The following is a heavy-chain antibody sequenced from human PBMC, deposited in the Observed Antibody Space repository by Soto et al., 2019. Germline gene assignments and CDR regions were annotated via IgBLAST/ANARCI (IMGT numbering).Heavy chain of an antibody. CDR2: ISAYNGNT. CDR1: GYTFTSYG. CDR3: ARARSSSWSGYSYYGMDV. J-gene: IGHJ6*02. V-gene: IGHV1-18*01. Sequence: QVQLVQSGAEVKKPGASVKVSCKASGYTFTSYGISWVRQAPGQGLEWMGWISAYNGNTNYAQKLQGRVTMTTDTSTSTAYMELRRLRSDDTAVYYCARARSSSWSGYSYYGMDVWGQGTTVNVSS. D-gene: IGHD6-13*01.